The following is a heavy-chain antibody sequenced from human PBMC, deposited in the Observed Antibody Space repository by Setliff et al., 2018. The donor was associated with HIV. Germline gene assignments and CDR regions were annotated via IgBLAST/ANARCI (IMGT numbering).Heavy chain of an antibody. Sequence: LRLSCAASGFTFSNNWMAWVRLAPGKGLEWVANIKQDGSVKNYVDSVRGRFTISRDNAENSLFLQMTGLRPEDTAVYYCAGGQLHGYCTSGVCYGSDYWGQGTLVTVSS. J-gene: IGHJ4*02. D-gene: IGHD2-8*01. V-gene: IGHV3-7*05. CDR1: GFTFSNNW. CDR3: AGGQLHGYCTSGVCYGSDY. CDR2: IKQDGSVK.